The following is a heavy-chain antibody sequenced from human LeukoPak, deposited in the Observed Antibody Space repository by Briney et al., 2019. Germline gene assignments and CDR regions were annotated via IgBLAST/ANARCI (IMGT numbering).Heavy chain of an antibody. Sequence: ASVKVSCKASGYTFTGYYMHWVRQAPGQGLEWMGWINPNSGGTNYAQKFQGRVTMTRDTSISTAYMELSRLRSDDTAVYYCARVYYDSSGSVGYWGQGTLVTVSS. D-gene: IGHD3-22*01. CDR2: INPNSGGT. CDR3: ARVYYDSSGSVGY. J-gene: IGHJ4*02. CDR1: GYTFTGYY. V-gene: IGHV1-2*02.